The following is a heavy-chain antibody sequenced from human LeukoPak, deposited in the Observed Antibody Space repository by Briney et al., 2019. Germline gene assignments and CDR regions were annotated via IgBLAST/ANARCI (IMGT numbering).Heavy chain of an antibody. CDR1: GFTFSSYW. J-gene: IGHJ4*02. Sequence: PGGSLRLSCAASGFTFSSYWMHWVRQAPGKGLVWVSRIKSDGSSTRYADSVKGRFTISRDNAKNTLYVQMNSLRAEDTAVYFCARGNYYNGSGSSPLDNWGQGTLVTVSS. CDR3: ARGNYYNGSGSSPLDN. D-gene: IGHD3-10*01. V-gene: IGHV3-74*01. CDR2: IKSDGSST.